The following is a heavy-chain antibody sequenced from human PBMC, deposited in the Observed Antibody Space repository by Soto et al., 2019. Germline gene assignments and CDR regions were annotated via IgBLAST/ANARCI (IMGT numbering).Heavy chain of an antibody. J-gene: IGHJ4*02. CDR1: GFTFSSSW. CDR3: SAGTTW. V-gene: IGHV3-7*01. D-gene: IGHD1-7*01. CDR2: INQDGTDI. Sequence: EVQLVESGGGLVQPGGSLRLSCAASGFTFSSSWMSWVRQAPGEGLEWVAHINQDGTDIYYVESVKGRFTISRDNAKSLVYLQMNSLRAEDTAVYYCSAGTTWWGQGALVTVSS.